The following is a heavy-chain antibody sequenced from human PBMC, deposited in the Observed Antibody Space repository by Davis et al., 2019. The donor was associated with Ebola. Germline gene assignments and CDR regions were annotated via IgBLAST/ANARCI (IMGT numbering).Heavy chain of an antibody. CDR2: IYSGGST. CDR3: ARDFGRIWQLPQ. J-gene: IGHJ4*02. D-gene: IGHD6-6*01. V-gene: IGHV3-53*04. CDR1: GFTVSSNY. Sequence: GESLKISCAASGFTVSSNYMSWVRQAPGKGLEWVSVIYSGGSTYYADSVKGRFTISRHNSKNTLYLQMNSLRAEDTAVYYCARDFGRIWQLPQWGQGTLVTVSS.